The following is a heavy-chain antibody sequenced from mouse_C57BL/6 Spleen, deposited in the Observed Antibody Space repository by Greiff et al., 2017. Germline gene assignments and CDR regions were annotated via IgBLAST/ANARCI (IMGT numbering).Heavy chain of an antibody. J-gene: IGHJ1*03. CDR2: ISSGSSTI. D-gene: IGHD1-1*01. Sequence: DVMLVESGGGLVKPGGSLKLSCAASGFTFSDYGMHWVRQAPEKGLEWVGYISSGSSTIYYADTVKGRFTISRDNAKNTLFLQMTSLRSEDTAMYYCARGINWYFDVWGTGTTVTVSS. CDR3: ARGINWYFDV. CDR1: GFTFSDYG. V-gene: IGHV5-17*01.